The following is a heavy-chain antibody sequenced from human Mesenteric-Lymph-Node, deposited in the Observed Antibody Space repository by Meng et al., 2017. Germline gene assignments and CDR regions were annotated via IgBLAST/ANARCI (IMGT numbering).Heavy chain of an antibody. V-gene: IGHV4-34*01. D-gene: IGHD3-10*01. CDR1: GGSFSGYY. J-gene: IGHJ4*02. CDR2: IHHSGST. Sequence: QVQLQQWGAGLLKPSETLSLTCAVHGGSFSGYYWSWIRQPPGKGLEWIGEIHHSGSTNYNPSLTSRVNMSVDKSKNQFSLKLSSVTAADTAVYYCARNYLYWGQGTLVTVSS. CDR3: ARNYLY.